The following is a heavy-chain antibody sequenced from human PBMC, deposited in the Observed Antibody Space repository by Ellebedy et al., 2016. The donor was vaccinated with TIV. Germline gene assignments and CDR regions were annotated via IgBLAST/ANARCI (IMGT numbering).Heavy chain of an antibody. CDR2: INPSGGGT. D-gene: IGHD1-26*01. CDR3: AREGGVYYFDY. V-gene: IGHV1-46*01. CDR1: GYTFIGYY. Sequence: AASVKVSCKASGYTFIGYYMHWVRQAPGQGLEWMGIINPSGGGTGYAQKFQGRVTMTRDTSASTVYMELSGLRSEDTAVYYCAREGGVYYFDYWGQGTLVTVSS. J-gene: IGHJ4*02.